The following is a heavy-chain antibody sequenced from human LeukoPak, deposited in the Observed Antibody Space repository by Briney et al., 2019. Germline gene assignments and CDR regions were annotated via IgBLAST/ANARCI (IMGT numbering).Heavy chain of an antibody. CDR3: ARHQYTSGWYGWFDP. CDR2: IFYSGST. D-gene: IGHD6-19*01. V-gene: IGHV4-59*08. J-gene: IGHJ5*02. Sequence: PSETLSLTCTVSSGSISSYYWGWIRQPPGKGLEWIGYIFYSGSTNYNPSLKSRVTILVDTSNNQLSLKLSSVTAADTAVYYCARHQYTSGWYGWFDPWGQGTLVTVSS. CDR1: SGSISSYY.